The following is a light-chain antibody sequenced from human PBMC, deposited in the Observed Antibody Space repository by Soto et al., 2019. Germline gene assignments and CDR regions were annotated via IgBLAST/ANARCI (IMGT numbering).Light chain of an antibody. J-gene: IGKJ1*01. CDR1: QSIGSN. V-gene: IGKV3-15*01. CDR2: GAS. CDR3: QQYNNLSRT. Sequence: EKVMTQSPATLSVSPGERATLSCRASQSIGSNLAWYQQKPGQAPRLLIYGASTRATGVPARFSGSGSGTEVTLTISSLQSEDFAGYYCQQYNNLSRTFGQGTKVEIK.